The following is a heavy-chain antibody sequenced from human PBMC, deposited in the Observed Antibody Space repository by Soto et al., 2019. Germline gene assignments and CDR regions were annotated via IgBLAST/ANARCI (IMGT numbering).Heavy chain of an antibody. CDR2: IIPIFRTP. V-gene: IGHV1-69*12. CDR3: ARDKDREQLGGNYYYALDV. D-gene: IGHD1-1*01. Sequence: QVHLVQSGAEGKKPGSSVKVSCKASGDTFSSFAISWVRQAPGQGLEWMGGIIPIFRTPKYGQKFQGRVTITADEPTSTAYMELSSLRSEDTAVYYCARDKDREQLGGNYYYALDVWGQGTTVIVSS. J-gene: IGHJ6*02. CDR1: GDTFSSFA.